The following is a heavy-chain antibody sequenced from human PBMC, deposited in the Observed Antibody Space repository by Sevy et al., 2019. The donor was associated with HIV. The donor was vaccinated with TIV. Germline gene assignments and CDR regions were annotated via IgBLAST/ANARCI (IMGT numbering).Heavy chain of an antibody. D-gene: IGHD5-18*01. Sequence: GGSLRLSCAVSGFTVSANYMTWVRQAPGKGLEWVSVIYSDGTTHHADSVKGRFSISRDNSNNTLYLQMNGLRAEDTAVYYCARGKGGYGYGLNYWGQGTLVTVSS. J-gene: IGHJ4*02. CDR3: ARGKGGYGYGLNY. CDR2: IYSDGTT. V-gene: IGHV3-66*01. CDR1: GFTVSANY.